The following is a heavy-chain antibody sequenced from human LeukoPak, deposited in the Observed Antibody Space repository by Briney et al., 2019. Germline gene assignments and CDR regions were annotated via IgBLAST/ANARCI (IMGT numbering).Heavy chain of an antibody. Sequence: PGGSLRLSCAASGFTFSNAWMSWVRQAPGKGLEWVGRIKSKTDGGTTDYAAPVKGRFTISRDDSKNTLYLQMNSLKTEDTAVYYCARDWGATTGLAAFDIWGQGTMVTVSS. CDR3: ARDWGATTGLAAFDI. D-gene: IGHD1-1*01. CDR1: GFTFSNAW. V-gene: IGHV3-15*01. CDR2: IKSKTDGGTT. J-gene: IGHJ3*02.